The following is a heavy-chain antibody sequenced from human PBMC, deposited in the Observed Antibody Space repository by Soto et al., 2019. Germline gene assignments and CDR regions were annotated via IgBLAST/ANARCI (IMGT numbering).Heavy chain of an antibody. Sequence: EVQLLESGGGLVQPGGSLRLSCAASGFTFSSYAMSWVRQAPGKGLEWVSGISGSGGSTYYADFVKGRFTISRDNSKGTEYLQMTSLRAEDMALYYCVRDIGFVPAGNAFDYWGQGPLATVSS. CDR2: ISGSGGST. V-gene: IGHV3-23*01. D-gene: IGHD2-2*01. CDR1: GFTFSSYA. CDR3: VRDIGFVPAGNAFDY. J-gene: IGHJ4*02.